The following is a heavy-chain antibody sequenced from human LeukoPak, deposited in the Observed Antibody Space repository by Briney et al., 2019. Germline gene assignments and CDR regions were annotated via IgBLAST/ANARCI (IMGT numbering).Heavy chain of an antibody. Sequence: SETLSLTCAVYGGSFGGYYWSWIRQPPGKGLEWIGEINHSGSTNYNPSLKSRVTISVDTSKNQFSLKLSSVTAADTAVYYCARGYVLRFLEWLSTARHNGMDVWGQGTTVTVSS. CDR2: INHSGST. V-gene: IGHV4-34*01. D-gene: IGHD3-3*01. CDR1: GGSFGGYY. CDR3: ARGYVLRFLEWLSTARHNGMDV. J-gene: IGHJ6*02.